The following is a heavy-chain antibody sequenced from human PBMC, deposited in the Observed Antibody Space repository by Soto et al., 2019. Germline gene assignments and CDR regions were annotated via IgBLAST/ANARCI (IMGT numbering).Heavy chain of an antibody. CDR2: IHFDGSTT. V-gene: IGHV3-74*01. CDR1: GFTFSSYW. Sequence: PGGSLRLSCAASGFTFSSYWMHWVRQVPGKGLVWVSRIHFDGSTTHYADSASTAYMELSSLRSEDTSVYYCARARYFYDSSGLDYWGQGALVTVSS. CDR3: DY. J-gene: IGHJ4*02. D-gene: IGHD3-22*01.